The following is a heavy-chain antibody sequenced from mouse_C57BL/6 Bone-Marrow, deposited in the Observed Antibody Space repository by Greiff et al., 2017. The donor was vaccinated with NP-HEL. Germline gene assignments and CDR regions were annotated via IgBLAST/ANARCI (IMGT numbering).Heavy chain of an antibody. CDR1: GFTFSSYG. CDR3: ARQEGYYSNFYYAMDY. CDR2: ISSGGSYT. J-gene: IGHJ4*01. D-gene: IGHD2-5*01. V-gene: IGHV5-6*01. Sequence: EVKLVESGGDLVKPGGSLKLSCAASGFTFSSYGMSWVRQTPDKRLEWVATISSGGSYTYYPDSVKGRFTISRDNAKNTLYLQMSSLKSEDTAMYYCARQEGYYSNFYYAMDYWGQGTSVTVSS.